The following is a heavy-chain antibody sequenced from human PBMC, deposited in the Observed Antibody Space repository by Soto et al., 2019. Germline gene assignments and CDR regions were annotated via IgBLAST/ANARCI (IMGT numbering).Heavy chain of an antibody. CDR1: GFTFSSSA. CDR3: SADVGGYISGLARH. Sequence: QMQLVQSGPEVKKPGTSVKVSCKTSGFTFSSSAVHWVRQARGHRLQWIGWIDVGSANANYAQMVQERVTITSDMPTSTADMEQSSLRPQDTAGYSCSADVGGYISGLARHWGPGTLVTVSS. CDR2: IDVGSANA. J-gene: IGHJ4*02. D-gene: IGHD1-26*01. V-gene: IGHV1-58*01.